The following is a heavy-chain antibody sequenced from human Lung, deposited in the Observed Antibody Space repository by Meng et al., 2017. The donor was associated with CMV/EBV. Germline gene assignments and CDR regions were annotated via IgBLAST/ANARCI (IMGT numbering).Heavy chain of an antibody. D-gene: IGHD3-22*01. CDR3: ARDAGSGQYYYDSRGYYDY. CDR2: ISFDGKKE. Sequence: GGSLRLXXAASGFTFSSFAMHWVRQAPGKGLEWVAMISFDGKKESYADSVKGRFTVSRDNSKTTVYLQMNSLRSEDTAVYYCARDAGSGQYYYDSRGYYDYWGQGTLVTVSS. V-gene: IGHV3-30*04. J-gene: IGHJ4*02. CDR1: GFTFSSFA.